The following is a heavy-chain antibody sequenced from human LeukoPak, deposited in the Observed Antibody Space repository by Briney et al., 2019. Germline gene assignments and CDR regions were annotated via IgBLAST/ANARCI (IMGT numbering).Heavy chain of an antibody. CDR1: GGSISSGGYY. V-gene: IGHV4-31*03. D-gene: IGHD3-22*01. CDR3: ATLTPYYDSSGYYNWFDP. Sequence: SETLSLTCTVSGGSISSGGYYWSWIRQHPGKGLEWIGYIYYSGSTYYNPSLKSRVAISVDTSKNQFSLKLSSVTAADTAVYYCATLTPYYDSSGYYNWFDPWGQGTLVTVSS. J-gene: IGHJ5*02. CDR2: IYYSGST.